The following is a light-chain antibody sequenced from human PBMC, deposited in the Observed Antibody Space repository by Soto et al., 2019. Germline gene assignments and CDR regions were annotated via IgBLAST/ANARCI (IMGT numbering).Light chain of an antibody. CDR1: SSDVGGYNY. J-gene: IGLJ2*01. V-gene: IGLV2-8*01. Sequence: QSALTQPPSASGSPGQSVTISCTGTSSDVGGYNYVSWYQQHPGKAPKLMIYEVNKRPSGVPDRFSGSKSGNTASLTVSGLQAEDEADYYYNSLAGSHKVVFGGGTKVTVL. CDR2: EVN. CDR3: NSLAGSHKVV.